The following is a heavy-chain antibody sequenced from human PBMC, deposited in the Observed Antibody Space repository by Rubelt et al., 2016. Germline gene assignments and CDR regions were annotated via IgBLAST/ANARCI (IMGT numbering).Heavy chain of an antibody. D-gene: IGHD3-10*01. Sequence: EVQLVESGGGLVQPGGSLRLSCAASGFTFSSYSMNWVRQAPGKGLEWVSYISSSSSTIYYADSVKGRFTISRDNSKNSLYLQMNSLRAEDTAVYYCARDQYFGSGSYGLDVWGQGTTVTVSS. CDR1: GFTFSSYS. CDR3: ARDQYFGSGSYGLDV. J-gene: IGHJ6*02. CDR2: ISSSSSTI. V-gene: IGHV3-48*01.